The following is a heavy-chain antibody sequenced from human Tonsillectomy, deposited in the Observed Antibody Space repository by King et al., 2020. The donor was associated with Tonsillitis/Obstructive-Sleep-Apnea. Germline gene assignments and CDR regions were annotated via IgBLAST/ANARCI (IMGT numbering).Heavy chain of an antibody. CDR3: ARHREGIVVVPAAIAPDY. V-gene: IGHV5-51*01. CDR2: IYPGDSDT. J-gene: IGHJ4*02. D-gene: IGHD2-2*02. CDR1: GYSFTSYW. Sequence: VQLVESGAEVKKPGESLKISCKGSGYSFTSYWIGWVRQMPGKGLEWMGIIYPGDSDTRYSPSFQGQVTISADKSIITAYLQWSSLKASDTAMYYCARHREGIVVVPAAIAPDYWGQGTLVTVSS.